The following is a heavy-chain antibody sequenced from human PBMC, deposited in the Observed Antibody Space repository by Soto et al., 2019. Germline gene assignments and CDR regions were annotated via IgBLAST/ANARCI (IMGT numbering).Heavy chain of an antibody. CDR2: ISWNSGSI. J-gene: IGHJ3*02. CDR3: AKGSGGGVWGVLDAFDI. V-gene: IGHV3-9*01. D-gene: IGHD3-10*01. CDR1: GFTFDDYA. Sequence: SLRLSCAASGFTFDDYAIHRVRQAPGKGLEWVSGISWNSGSIGYADSVKGRFTISRDNAKNYLYLQMNSLRAEDTALYYCAKGSGGGVWGVLDAFDIWGQGTMVTVSS.